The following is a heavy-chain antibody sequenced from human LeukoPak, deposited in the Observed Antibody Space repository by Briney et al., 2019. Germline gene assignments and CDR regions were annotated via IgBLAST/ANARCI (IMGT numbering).Heavy chain of an antibody. D-gene: IGHD6-13*01. J-gene: IGHJ6*03. Sequence: GESLKISCKGSGYSFISYWIGWVRQMPGKGPEWMGIIYPGDSDTRYSPSFQGQVTISADKSISTAYQQWSSLKASDTAMYYCARPRIAAAGNVYYMDVWGKGTTVTVSS. CDR1: GYSFISYW. V-gene: IGHV5-51*01. CDR2: IYPGDSDT. CDR3: ARPRIAAAGNVYYMDV.